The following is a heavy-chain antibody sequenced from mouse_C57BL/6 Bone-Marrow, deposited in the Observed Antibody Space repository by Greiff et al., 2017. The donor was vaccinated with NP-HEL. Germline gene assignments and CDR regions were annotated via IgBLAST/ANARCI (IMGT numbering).Heavy chain of an antibody. J-gene: IGHJ4*01. CDR1: GFTFTDYY. V-gene: IGHV7-3*01. CDR3: ARGGCFMDY. CDR2: IRNKANGYTT. Sequence: EVQVVESGGGLVQPGGSLSLSCAASGFTFTDYYMSWVRQPPGKALEWLGFIRNKANGYTTEYSASVKGRFTISRDNSQSILYLQMNALRAEDSATYYCARGGCFMDYWGQGTSVTVSS.